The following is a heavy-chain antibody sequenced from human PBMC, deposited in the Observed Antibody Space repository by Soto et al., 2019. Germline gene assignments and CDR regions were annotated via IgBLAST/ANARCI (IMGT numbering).Heavy chain of an antibody. CDR3: VREMTTVIPYYGMDV. Sequence: ASVKVSCKASGYTFTSYGISWVRQAPGQGLEWMGWISAYNGNTNYAQKLQGRVTMTTDTSTSTAYMELRSLRSDDTAVYYCVREMTTVIPYYGMDVWGQGTTVTVSS. D-gene: IGHD4-4*01. J-gene: IGHJ6*02. CDR1: GYTFTSYG. CDR2: ISAYNGNT. V-gene: IGHV1-18*01.